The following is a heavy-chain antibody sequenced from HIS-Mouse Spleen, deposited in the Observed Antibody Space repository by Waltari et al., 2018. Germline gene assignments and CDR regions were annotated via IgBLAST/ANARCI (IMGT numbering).Heavy chain of an antibody. D-gene: IGHD3-22*01. CDR3: ARGDSSGYYSEYFQH. CDR2: INHSGST. J-gene: IGHJ1*01. CDR1: GGSFRGYY. V-gene: IGHV4-34*01. Sequence: QVQLQQWGAGLLKPSETLSLTCPVYGGSFRGYYWSWLRPPPGKGLEWIGEINHSGSTNYNPSLKSRVTISVDTSKNQFSLKLSSVTAADTAVYYCARGDSSGYYSEYFQHWGQGTLVTVSS.